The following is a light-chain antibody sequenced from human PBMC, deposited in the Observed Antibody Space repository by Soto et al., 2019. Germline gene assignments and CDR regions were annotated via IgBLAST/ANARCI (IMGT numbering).Light chain of an antibody. J-gene: IGKJ5*01. CDR2: DVS. CDR1: QDIRGA. Sequence: AIQVTQSPSSLSASVGDRVTITCRASQDIRGALAWYQQKPGKAPKLLIYDVSTVQSGVPSRFSGRGSGTEFTLTIISLQPEDFATYYCQQFNIYPITFGQGTRLDI. V-gene: IGKV1-13*02. CDR3: QQFNIYPIT.